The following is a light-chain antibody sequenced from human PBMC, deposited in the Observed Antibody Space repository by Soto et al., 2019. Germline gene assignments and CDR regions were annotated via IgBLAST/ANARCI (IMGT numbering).Light chain of an antibody. V-gene: IGLV2-23*03. J-gene: IGLJ1*01. CDR2: EGT. CDR1: SSDVVTYNL. Sequence: QSALTQPASVSGSPGQSISISCTGTSSDVVTYNLVSWYQRHPGKAPTVLIYEGTKRPSGVSNRFSGSKSGNTASLTISGLQTEDEVDYYCYSFAGSTTFSYVFGPGTKVTVL. CDR3: YSFAGSTTFSYV.